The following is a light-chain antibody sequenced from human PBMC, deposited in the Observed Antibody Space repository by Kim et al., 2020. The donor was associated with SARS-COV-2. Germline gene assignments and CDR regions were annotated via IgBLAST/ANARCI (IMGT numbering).Light chain of an antibody. CDR3: HQYATSPWT. V-gene: IGKV3-20*01. Sequence: PGERATLSCRASQTVTSTSLAWYQQKPGQAPRLLIYGASTGATGIPDRFSGSGSGTDFTLTISRLEPEDFAVYYCHQYATSPWTFGQGTK. CDR2: GAS. J-gene: IGKJ1*01. CDR1: QTVTSTS.